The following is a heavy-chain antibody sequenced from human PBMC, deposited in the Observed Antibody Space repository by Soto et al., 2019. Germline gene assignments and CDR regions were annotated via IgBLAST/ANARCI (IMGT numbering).Heavy chain of an antibody. Sequence: VGSLSLSCAASGFPVSNYAMSWVRQAPGKELEGVSSISGSGGITYYADSVKGRFTISRHNSKNTLYLQMNSLRAEDTAVYHCAKDFDLVVVVVGGEKIRMEVWGQGTTVTVSS. J-gene: IGHJ6*02. V-gene: IGHV3-23*01. D-gene: IGHD2-15*01. CDR3: AKDFDLVVVVVGGEKIRMEV. CDR2: ISGSGGIT. CDR1: GFPVSNYA.